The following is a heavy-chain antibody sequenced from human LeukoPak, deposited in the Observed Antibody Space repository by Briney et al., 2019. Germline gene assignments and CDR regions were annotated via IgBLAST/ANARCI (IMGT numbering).Heavy chain of an antibody. D-gene: IGHD6-13*01. CDR3: ARSYSSTWYGDFQH. CDR1: GGSISSYY. J-gene: IGHJ1*01. Sequence: SETLSLTCTVSGGSISSYYWSWIRQPPGKGLEWIAYISYSGSTNSNPSLKSRVTISVDTSKNQFSLRLTSVTAADTAVYYCARSYSSTWYGDFQHWGQGALVTVSS. CDR2: ISYSGST. V-gene: IGHV4-59*01.